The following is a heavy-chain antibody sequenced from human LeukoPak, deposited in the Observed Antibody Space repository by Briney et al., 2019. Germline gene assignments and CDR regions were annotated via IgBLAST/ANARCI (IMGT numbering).Heavy chain of an antibody. CDR1: GFTFSSYA. Sequence: AGGSLRLSCAASGFTFSSYAMHWVRQAPGKGLEWVAVISYDGSNKYYADSVKGRFTISRDNSKNTLYLQMNSLRAEDTALYYCAKGKQRLAPYYGMDVWGQGTTVTVSS. CDR3: AKGKQRLAPYYGMDV. J-gene: IGHJ6*02. D-gene: IGHD6-25*01. V-gene: IGHV3-30-3*01. CDR2: ISYDGSNK.